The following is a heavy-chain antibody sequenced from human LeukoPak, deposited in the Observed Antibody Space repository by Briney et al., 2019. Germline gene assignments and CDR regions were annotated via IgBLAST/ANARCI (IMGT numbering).Heavy chain of an antibody. Sequence: PGGSRRLSCVFSGFTFSSYAMSWVRQAPGKGLEWVSSLSGSGGSTYYADSVKGRSTISRDNSKNTLYLQMNSLRVEDTAVYYCAKDPHTGYSFAYWGQGTLVTVSS. D-gene: IGHD5-18*01. CDR2: LSGSGGST. J-gene: IGHJ4*02. CDR1: GFTFSSYA. V-gene: IGHV3-23*01. CDR3: AKDPHTGYSFAY.